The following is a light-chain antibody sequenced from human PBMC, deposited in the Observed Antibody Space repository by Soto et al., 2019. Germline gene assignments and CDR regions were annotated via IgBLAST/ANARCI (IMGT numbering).Light chain of an antibody. CDR3: QQRDNWPPYT. CDR1: QTISSY. CDR2: DAS. Sequence: EIVLTQSPATLSLSPGERATLSCRASQTISSYLAWYQQKPGQAPRLLIYDASNRATGIPARFSGSGSGTDFTLTISSLEPEDFAVYYCQQRDNWPPYTFGQGTKLEIK. J-gene: IGKJ2*01. V-gene: IGKV3-11*01.